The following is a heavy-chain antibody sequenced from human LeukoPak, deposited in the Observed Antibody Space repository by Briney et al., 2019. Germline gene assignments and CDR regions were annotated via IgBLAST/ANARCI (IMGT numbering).Heavy chain of an antibody. Sequence: SETLSLTCTVSGGSINNYYWSWIRQPAGQGLQYNGRIYTSGSTNYIPSLRSRGTMSVDTSKNQFSLKLSSVTAADTAVYYCARGPGGTTGEAFDFSGQGILVTVSS. CDR3: ARGPGGTTGEAFDF. J-gene: IGHJ4*02. V-gene: IGHV4-4*07. CDR1: GGSINNYY. CDR2: IYTSGST. D-gene: IGHD1-7*01.